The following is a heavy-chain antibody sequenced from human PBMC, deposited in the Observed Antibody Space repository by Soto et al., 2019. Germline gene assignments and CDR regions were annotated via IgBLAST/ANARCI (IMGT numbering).Heavy chain of an antibody. J-gene: IGHJ5*02. Sequence: WGALRLPCATPWFTCLSYSINLVLQAPGKGLEWVSYISSSSSTIYYADSVKGRFTISRDNAKNSLYLQMNSLRAEDTAVYYCARGAYLNWFDPWGQGTLVTVSS. CDR1: WFTCLSYS. CDR2: ISSSSSTI. V-gene: IGHV3-48*01. CDR3: ARGAYLNWFDP.